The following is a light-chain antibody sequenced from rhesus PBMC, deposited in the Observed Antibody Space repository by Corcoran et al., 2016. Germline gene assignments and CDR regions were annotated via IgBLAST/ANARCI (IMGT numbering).Light chain of an antibody. CDR2: KAS. V-gene: IGKV1-21*01. CDR1: QGIGSW. Sequence: DIQMTQSPSSLSASVGDRVTITCRASQGIGSWLAWYQQKPAKAPKLLMYKASSLTTGVPSRFSGSGSETDVTLTISSLQSENFTTYWCQHSSSGPPSFGQGTKVEIK. CDR3: QHSSSGPPS. J-gene: IGKJ2*01.